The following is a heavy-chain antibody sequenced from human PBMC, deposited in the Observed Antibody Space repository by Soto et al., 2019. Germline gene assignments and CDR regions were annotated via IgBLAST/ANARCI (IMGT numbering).Heavy chain of an antibody. CDR3: AKDMEYYYDSSGYYNWFDP. D-gene: IGHD3-22*01. J-gene: IGHJ5*02. CDR2: ISGSGGST. V-gene: IGHV3-23*01. CDR1: GFTFSSYA. Sequence: GGSLRLSCAASGFTFSSYAMSWVRQAPGKGLEWVSAISGSGGSTYYADSVKGRFTISRDNSKNTLYLQMNSLRAEDTAVYYCAKDMEYYYDSSGYYNWFDPWGQGTLVTVSS.